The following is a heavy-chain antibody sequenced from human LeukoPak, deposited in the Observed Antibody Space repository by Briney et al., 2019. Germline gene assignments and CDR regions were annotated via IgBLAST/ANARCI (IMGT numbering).Heavy chain of an antibody. Sequence: SGGSLRLSCAASGFTFNAYSMGWVRQAPGKGLEWVSIISRASESIFYADSVKGRFTISRDNAKNSLYLQMNSLRAEDTAVYYCARRGAYMVRGVPNQSYYYYYYMDVWGKGTTVTVSS. J-gene: IGHJ6*03. CDR3: ARRGAYMVRGVPNQSYYYYYYMDV. D-gene: IGHD3-10*01. CDR1: GFTFNAYS. V-gene: IGHV3-21*01. CDR2: ISRASESI.